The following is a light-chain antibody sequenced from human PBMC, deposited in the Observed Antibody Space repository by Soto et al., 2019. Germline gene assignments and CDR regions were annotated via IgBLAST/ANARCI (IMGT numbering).Light chain of an antibody. V-gene: IGLV2-14*01. J-gene: IGLJ1*01. CDR2: DVS. CDR1: SSDVGGSNY. Sequence: QSALTQPASVSGSPGQSITISCTGTSSDVGGSNYVSWYQQHPGKAPKLMIYDVSNRPSGVSNRCSGSKSGNTASLTISGLLAEEDADYYCGSYTGSSTLDVFGTGTKLTVL. CDR3: GSYTGSSTLDV.